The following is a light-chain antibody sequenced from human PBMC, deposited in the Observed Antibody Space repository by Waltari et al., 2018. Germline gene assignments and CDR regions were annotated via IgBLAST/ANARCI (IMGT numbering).Light chain of an antibody. CDR3: QQYNTDYT. V-gene: IGKV1-5*03. Sequence: DVQMTQSPSTLSASVGDTVSITCRASQSIMSWLAWYQQKAGKAPKVLISNASTLESGVPSRFSGSESGTEFTLTISNLQPDDFATYYCQQYNTDYTFGQGTILEIK. CDR2: NAS. CDR1: QSIMSW. J-gene: IGKJ2*01.